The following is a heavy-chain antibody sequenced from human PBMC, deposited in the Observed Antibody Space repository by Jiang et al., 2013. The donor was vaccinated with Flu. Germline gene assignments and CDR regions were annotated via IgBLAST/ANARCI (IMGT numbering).Heavy chain of an antibody. V-gene: IGHV1-69*04. CDR2: GIA. CDR3: AREKNILTGYETDAFDI. Sequence: GIANYAQKFQGRVTITADKSTSTAYMELSSLRSEDTAVYYCAREKNILTGYETDAFDIWGQGTMVTVSS. J-gene: IGHJ3*02. D-gene: IGHD3-9*01.